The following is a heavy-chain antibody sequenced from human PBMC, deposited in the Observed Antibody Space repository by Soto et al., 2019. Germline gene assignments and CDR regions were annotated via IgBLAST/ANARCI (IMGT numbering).Heavy chain of an antibody. CDR3: ASKATLTYVDY. Sequence: PSETLSHTCPLSRGSVISGSYYLSWLPQRPVKGLEWIGEINHSGSTNYNPSLKSRVTISVDTSKNQFSLKLSSVTAADTAVYYCASKATLTYVDYWGQGTLVTVSS. CDR1: RGSVISGSYY. J-gene: IGHJ4*02. V-gene: IGHV4-34*01. D-gene: IGHD4-17*01. CDR2: INHSGST.